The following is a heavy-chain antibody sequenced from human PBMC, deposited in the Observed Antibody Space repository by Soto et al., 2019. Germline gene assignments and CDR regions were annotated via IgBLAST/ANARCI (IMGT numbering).Heavy chain of an antibody. Sequence: EVQLVEAGGGLVKPGESLRLSCAASGFSFSSYTMNWVRQAPGRGLKWVSSITNRGTHTYSADSVKGRFTNYRDNDKNSLYLQIKNQRAEAMAIFFCTRAHEVAWFDSWGLGTLVTVTS. V-gene: IGHV3-21*01. J-gene: IGHJ5*01. D-gene: IGHD2-15*01. CDR3: TRAHEVAWFDS. CDR2: ITNRGTHT. CDR1: GFSFSSYT.